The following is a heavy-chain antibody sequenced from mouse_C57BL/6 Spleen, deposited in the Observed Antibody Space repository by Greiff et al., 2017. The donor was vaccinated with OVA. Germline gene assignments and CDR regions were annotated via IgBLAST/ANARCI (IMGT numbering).Heavy chain of an antibody. V-gene: IGHV1-80*01. J-gene: IGHJ4*01. Sequence: QVQLQQSGAELVKPGASVKISCKASGYAFSSYWMNWVKQRPGQGLEWIGQIYPGDGDTNYNGKFKGKATLTADKSSSTAYMQLSSLTSEDSAVYFCARAGCNYLYAMDYWGQGTSVTVSS. CDR1: GYAFSSYW. D-gene: IGHD2-1*01. CDR3: ARAGCNYLYAMDY. CDR2: IYPGDGDT.